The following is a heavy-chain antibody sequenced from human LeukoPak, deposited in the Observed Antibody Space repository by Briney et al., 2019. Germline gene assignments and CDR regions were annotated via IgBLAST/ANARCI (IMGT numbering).Heavy chain of an antibody. CDR2: IKQDGSEK. D-gene: IGHD1-26*01. Sequence: GGSLRLSCAASGFIFSSYWMSWVRQAPGKGLEWVANIKQDGSEKYYVDSVKGRFTISRDNAKNSLYLQMNSLRAEDTAVYYCARLGDFRAYYMDVWGKGTTVTVSS. CDR1: GFIFSSYW. CDR3: ARLGDFRAYYMDV. J-gene: IGHJ6*03. V-gene: IGHV3-7*01.